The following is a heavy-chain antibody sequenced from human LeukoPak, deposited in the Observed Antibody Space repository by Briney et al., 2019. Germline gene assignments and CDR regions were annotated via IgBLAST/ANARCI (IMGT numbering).Heavy chain of an antibody. Sequence: PGGSLRLSCAASRFTFSSYAMSWVRQAPGKGLEWVSAISGSGGITYYADSVKGRFTISRDNSKNTLYLQMNGLRAEDTAKYYCAKEGYGSSWNADFDYWGQGTLVIVSS. CDR1: RFTFSSYA. D-gene: IGHD6-13*01. CDR3: AKEGYGSSWNADFDY. CDR2: ISGSGGIT. J-gene: IGHJ4*02. V-gene: IGHV3-23*01.